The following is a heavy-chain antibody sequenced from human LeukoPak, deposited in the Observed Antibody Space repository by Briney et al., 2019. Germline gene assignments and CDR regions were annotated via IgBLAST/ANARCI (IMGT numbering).Heavy chain of an antibody. J-gene: IGHJ4*02. V-gene: IGHV1-69*13. CDR3: ARDVYSGSSYFDY. Sequence: GASVKVSCKASGYTFTSYAISWGRQAPGQGLEWMGGILPIFGTANYAQKFQGRVTITADESTSTAYMELSSPRSEDTAVYYCARDVYSGSSYFDYWGQGTLVTVSS. D-gene: IGHD1-26*01. CDR1: GYTFTSYA. CDR2: ILPIFGTA.